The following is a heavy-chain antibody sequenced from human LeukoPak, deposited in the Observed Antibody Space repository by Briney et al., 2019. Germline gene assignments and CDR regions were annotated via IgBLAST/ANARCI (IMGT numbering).Heavy chain of an antibody. CDR3: ARGFVLGAAKNYFDY. V-gene: IGHV3-23*01. J-gene: IGHJ4*02. Sequence: GGSLRLSCAASGFTFSTYAMSWVRQAPGKGLDWVSTISDGGSDTHYADSVKGRFTISRDNSKNTLSLQMDSLRAEDTALYYCARGFVLGAAKNYFDYWGQGALVTVSS. CDR1: GFTFSTYA. CDR2: ISDGGSDT. D-gene: IGHD2-21*02.